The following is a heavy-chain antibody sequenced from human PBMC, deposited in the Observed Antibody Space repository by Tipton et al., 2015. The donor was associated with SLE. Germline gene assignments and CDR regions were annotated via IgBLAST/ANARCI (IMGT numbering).Heavy chain of an antibody. J-gene: IGHJ4*02. V-gene: IGHV4-61*09. CDR1: GGSISSGSYY. Sequence: TLSLTCTVSGGSISSGSYYWSWIRQPAGKGLEWIGHICTSGSTNYNPSLKSRVTISVDTSKNQFSLKLSSVTATDTAIYYCARGGETPARFDYWGQGTLVTVSS. CDR3: ARGGETPARFDY. D-gene: IGHD3-16*01. CDR2: ICTSGST.